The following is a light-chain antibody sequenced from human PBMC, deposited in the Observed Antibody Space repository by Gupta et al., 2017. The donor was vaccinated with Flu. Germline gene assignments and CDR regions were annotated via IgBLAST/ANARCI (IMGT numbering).Light chain of an antibody. J-gene: IGLJ1*01. Sequence: KVAISCSGSNSNIGNNYVSWYQHLPGTAPKLLIYDNNKRPSGIPDRFSGSKSGTSATLGITGLQTGDEADYYCGTWDSSLSACVFGTGTKVTVL. V-gene: IGLV1-51*01. CDR1: NSNIGNNY. CDR2: DNN. CDR3: GTWDSSLSACV.